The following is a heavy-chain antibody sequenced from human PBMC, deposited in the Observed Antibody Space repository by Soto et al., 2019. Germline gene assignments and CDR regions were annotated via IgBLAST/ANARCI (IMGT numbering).Heavy chain of an antibody. V-gene: IGHV1-2*04. CDR3: ARDQWISSGYDVPKYYYYYGMDV. CDR1: GYTFTGYY. D-gene: IGHD5-12*01. J-gene: IGHJ6*02. Sequence: GASVKVSCKASGYTFTGYYMHWVRQAPGQGLEWMGWINPNSGGTNYAQKFQGWVTMTRDTSISTAYMELSRLRSDDTAVYYCARDQWISSGYDVPKYYYYYGMDVWGQGNTVTVSS. CDR2: INPNSGGT.